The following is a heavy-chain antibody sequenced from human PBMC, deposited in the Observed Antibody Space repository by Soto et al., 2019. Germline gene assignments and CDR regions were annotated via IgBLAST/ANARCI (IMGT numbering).Heavy chain of an antibody. D-gene: IGHD4-17*01. V-gene: IGHV3-30*03. CDR1: GFTFRSYV. CDR2: TSYDGSNK. Sequence: QVQLVESGGGVVQPGTSLRLSCVGSGFTFRSYVIHWVRQAPGKGLEWVALTSYDGSNKDYGDSVKGRFTISRDNSRNTVDLQMDSLRREEPALYYCARWGTTVELDVWGQGTLVSVSS. CDR3: ARWGTTVELDV. J-gene: IGHJ1*01.